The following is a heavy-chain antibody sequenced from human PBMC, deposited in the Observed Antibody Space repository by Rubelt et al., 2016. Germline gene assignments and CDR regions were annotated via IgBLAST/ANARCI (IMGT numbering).Heavy chain of an antibody. CDR3: ARPNCGGDCFPGYFDL. CDR2: IYYSGST. CDR1: GGSISTRNYY. V-gene: IGHV4-39*01. J-gene: IGHJ2*01. Sequence: QLQLRESGPGLVKPSETLSLTCTVSGGSISTRNYYWGWIRQAPGKGLEWIGSIYYSGSTYYNPSFNGRVTISVDTSKNQFSLKLSSVTATDTAVYYCARPNCGGDCFPGYFDLWGRGTLVTVSS. D-gene: IGHD2-21*02.